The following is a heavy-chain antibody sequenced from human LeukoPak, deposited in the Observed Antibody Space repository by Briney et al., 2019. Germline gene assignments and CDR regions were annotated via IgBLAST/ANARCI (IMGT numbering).Heavy chain of an antibody. J-gene: IGHJ5*02. V-gene: IGHV4-34*01. CDR2: INHSGST. Sequence: SETLSLTCAVYGGSFSGYYWSWIRQPPGKGLEWIGEINHSGSTNYNPSLKSRVTISADTSKNQFSLKLSSVTAADTAVYYCTRGYRGYKYGYAWFDHWGQGTLVTVSS. CDR3: TRGYRGYKYGYAWFDH. CDR1: GGSFSGYY. D-gene: IGHD5-18*01.